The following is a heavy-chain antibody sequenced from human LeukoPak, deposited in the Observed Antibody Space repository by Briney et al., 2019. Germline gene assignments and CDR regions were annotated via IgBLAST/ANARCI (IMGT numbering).Heavy chain of an antibody. CDR1: GYTFTSYG. CDR3: ATPTLWFGELLKRDDHYYGLDV. V-gene: IGHV1-18*01. J-gene: IGHJ6*02. CDR2: ISAYNGNT. Sequence: ASVKVSCKASGYTFTSYGISWVRQAPGQGLEWMGWISAYNGNTNYAQKLQGRVTMTTDTSTSTAYMELSSLRSEDTAVYYCATPTLWFGELLKRDDHYYGLDVWGQGTTVTVSS. D-gene: IGHD3-10*01.